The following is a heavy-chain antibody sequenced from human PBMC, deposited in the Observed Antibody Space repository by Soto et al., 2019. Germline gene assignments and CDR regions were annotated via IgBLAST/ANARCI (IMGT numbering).Heavy chain of an antibody. CDR3: AKEGTLDSSSSPPEDYYYGMDV. CDR1: GFTFSSYG. Sequence: GVSLRLSCAASGFTFSSYGMHWVRQAPGKGLEWVAIIWYGGGNEYYADSVKGRFTISRDNSKNTLYLQMNSLRAEDTAVYYCAKEGTLDSSSSPPEDYYYGMDVWGQGTTVTVSS. V-gene: IGHV3-33*06. CDR2: IWYGGGNE. J-gene: IGHJ6*02. D-gene: IGHD6-6*01.